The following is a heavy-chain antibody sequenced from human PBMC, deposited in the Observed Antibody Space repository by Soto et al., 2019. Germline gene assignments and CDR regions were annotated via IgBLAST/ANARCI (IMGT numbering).Heavy chain of an antibody. CDR2: IYYSGST. D-gene: IGHD6-6*01. V-gene: IGHV4-31*03. CDR1: GGSISSGGYY. CDR3: ARLTRPKLAARP. J-gene: IGHJ5*02. Sequence: SETLSLTCTVSGGSISSGGYYWSWIRQHPGKGLEWIGYIYYSGSTYYNPSLKSRVTISVDTSKNQFSLKLSSVTAADTAVYYCARLTRPKLAARPWGQGTLVTGSS.